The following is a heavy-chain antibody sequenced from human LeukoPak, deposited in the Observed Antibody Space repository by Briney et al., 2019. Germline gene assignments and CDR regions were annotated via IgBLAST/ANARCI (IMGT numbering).Heavy chain of an antibody. CDR1: GFDYRDYG. J-gene: IGHJ4*02. V-gene: IGHV3-23*01. CDR2: ISSSGGNT. CDR3: AKGPRGSSGYIEY. Sequence: PGRSLRLSCTASGFDYRDYGMSWVRQAPGKGLEWVSSISSSGGNTYYADSVKGRFTISRDNSKNTLYLQMSSLRAEDTAVYYCAKGPRGSSGYIEYWGQGTLVTVSS. D-gene: IGHD3-22*01.